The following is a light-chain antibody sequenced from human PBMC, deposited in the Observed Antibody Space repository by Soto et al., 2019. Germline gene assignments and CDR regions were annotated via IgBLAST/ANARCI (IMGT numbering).Light chain of an antibody. CDR3: QQQGRSWIT. CDR1: QSVSSSY. J-gene: IGKJ5*01. Sequence: EIVLTQSPGTLSLSPGERATLSCRASQSVSSSYLARYQQKPGQAPRLLIYGASSRATGIPDRFSGSGSGTDFTLTISRLEPEDFAVYYCQQQGRSWITFGQGTRLEIK. V-gene: IGKV3-20*01. CDR2: GAS.